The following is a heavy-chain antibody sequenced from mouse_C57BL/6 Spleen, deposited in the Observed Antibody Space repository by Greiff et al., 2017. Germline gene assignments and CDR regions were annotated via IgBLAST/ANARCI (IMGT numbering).Heavy chain of an antibody. CDR2: ILPGSGST. J-gene: IGHJ3*01. Sequence: VQLQQSGAELMKPGASVKLSCKATGYTFTGYWIEWVQQRPGHGLEWIGEILPGSGSTNYNEKFKGKATFTADTSSNTAYMQLSSLTTEDAAIYYYARSGWDLPLWFAYWGQGTLVTVSA. D-gene: IGHD3-1*01. V-gene: IGHV1-9*01. CDR1: GYTFTGYW. CDR3: ARSGWDLPLWFAY.